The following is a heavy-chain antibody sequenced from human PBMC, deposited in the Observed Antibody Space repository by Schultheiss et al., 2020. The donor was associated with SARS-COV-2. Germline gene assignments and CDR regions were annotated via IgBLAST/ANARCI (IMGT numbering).Heavy chain of an antibody. CDR3: AKDASSSGWYPNWYFDL. CDR1: GFTFSSYA. Sequence: GGSLRLSCAASGFTFSSYAMHWVRQAPGKGLEWVAVISYDGFKKYYADSVKGRFTISRDNSNNTLYLHMNSLRAEDTAVYYCAKDASSSGWYPNWYFDLWGRGTLVTVSS. CDR2: ISYDGFKK. J-gene: IGHJ2*01. V-gene: IGHV3-30-3*01. D-gene: IGHD6-19*01.